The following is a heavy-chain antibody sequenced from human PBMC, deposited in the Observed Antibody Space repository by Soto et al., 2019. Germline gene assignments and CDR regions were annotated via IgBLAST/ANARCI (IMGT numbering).Heavy chain of an antibody. CDR1: GFTFSDYY. CDR3: AMTTGAPNYDFWSGYYHYYYYGMDV. Sequence: QVQLVESGGGLVKPGGSLRLSCAASGFTFSDYYMSWIRQAPGKGLEWVSYISSSGSTIYYADSVKGRFTISKDNAKNSLYLQMNSLRAEDTAVYYCAMTTGAPNYDFWSGYYHYYYYGMDVWGQGTTVTVSS. D-gene: IGHD3-3*01. J-gene: IGHJ6*02. CDR2: ISSSGSTI. V-gene: IGHV3-11*01.